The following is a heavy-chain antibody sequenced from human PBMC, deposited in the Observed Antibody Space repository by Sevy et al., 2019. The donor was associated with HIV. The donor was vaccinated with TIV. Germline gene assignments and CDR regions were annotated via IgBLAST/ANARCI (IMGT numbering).Heavy chain of an antibody. CDR3: AKRNSGSFDY. V-gene: IGHV3-7*01. D-gene: IGHD3-10*01. Sequence: GGSLRLSCAASGFSFSNYWMHWVRQAPGKGLEWVANIKQDESERYYGASVKGRFTISRDNGKNSVYLEMNSLRPDDTAIYYCAKRNSGSFDYWGQGTLVTVSS. CDR1: GFSFSNYW. CDR2: IKQDESER. J-gene: IGHJ4*02.